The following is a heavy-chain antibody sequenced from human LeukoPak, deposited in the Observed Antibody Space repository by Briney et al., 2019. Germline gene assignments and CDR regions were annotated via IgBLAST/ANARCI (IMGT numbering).Heavy chain of an antibody. CDR1: GGSINSSSYY. J-gene: IGHJ4*02. D-gene: IGHD1-26*01. CDR2: IYYSGST. V-gene: IGHV4-39*01. Sequence: PSETLSLTCTVSGGSINSSSYYWGWIRQPPGKGLEWIGSIYYSGSTYYNPSLKSRVTISVDTSKNQFSLKLSSVTAADTAVYYCARHGAVVGAKPDYWGQGTLVTVSS. CDR3: ARHGAVVGAKPDY.